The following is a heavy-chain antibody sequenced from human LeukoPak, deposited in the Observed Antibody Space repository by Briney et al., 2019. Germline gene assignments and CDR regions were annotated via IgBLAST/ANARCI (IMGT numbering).Heavy chain of an antibody. D-gene: IGHD2-15*01. V-gene: IGHV3-7*01. CDR3: ARDRVVVVAATQAGWFDP. Sequence: PGGSLRLSCAASGFTFSSYWMSWVRQAPGKGLEWVANIKQDGSEKYYVDSVKGRFTISRDNAKNSLYLQMNSLRAEDTAVYYCARDRVVVVAATQAGWFDPWGQGTLVTVSS. CDR2: IKQDGSEK. J-gene: IGHJ5*02. CDR1: GFTFSSYW.